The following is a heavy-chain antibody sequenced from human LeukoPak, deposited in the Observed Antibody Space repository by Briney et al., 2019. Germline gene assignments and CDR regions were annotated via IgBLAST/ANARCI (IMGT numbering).Heavy chain of an antibody. CDR1: GGSFRGYY. CDR3: ARDFYGSAPDY. CDR2: INHSGST. D-gene: IGHD3-10*01. J-gene: IGHJ4*02. V-gene: IGHV4-34*01. Sequence: SETLSLTCAVYGGSFRGYYWSWIRQPPGKGLEWIGEINHSGSTIYNPSLQSRVTISVDTSKNHFSLKLNPVTAADTAVYYCARDFYGSAPDYWGQGTLVTVSS.